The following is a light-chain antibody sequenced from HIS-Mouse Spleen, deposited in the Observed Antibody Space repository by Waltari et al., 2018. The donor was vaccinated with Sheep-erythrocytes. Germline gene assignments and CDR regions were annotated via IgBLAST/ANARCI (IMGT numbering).Light chain of an antibody. CDR2: AAS. CDR1: QSISSY. V-gene: IGKV1-39*01. Sequence: DIQVTQSTSSPSASVGDRVTLTCRASQSISSYLNWYQQKPGKAPKLLIYAASSLQSGVPSRFSGSGSGTDFTLTISSLQPEDFATYYCQQSYSTPRTFGQGTKVEIK. J-gene: IGKJ1*01. CDR3: QQSYSTPRT.